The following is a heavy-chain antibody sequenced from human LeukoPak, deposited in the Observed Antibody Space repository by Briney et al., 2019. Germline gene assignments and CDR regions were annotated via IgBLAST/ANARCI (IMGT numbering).Heavy chain of an antibody. CDR1: RFSFSDCY. CDR3: ARAGRGFNYGYSDY. J-gene: IGHJ4*02. CDR2: ISGSGSSI. Sequence: GGSLRLSCAASRFSFSDCYMTWIRQAPGKGLEWVSYISGSGSSIYYTDSVKGRFTMSRDNAKNSLYLQMNSLRAEDTAVYYCARAGRGFNYGYSDYWGQGTLVTVSS. D-gene: IGHD5-18*01. V-gene: IGHV3-11*04.